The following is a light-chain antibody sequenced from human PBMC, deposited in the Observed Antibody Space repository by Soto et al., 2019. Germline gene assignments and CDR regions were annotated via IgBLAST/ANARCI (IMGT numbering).Light chain of an antibody. CDR3: QSYDTGLRGMI. CDR2: GNN. Sequence: QSVLTQPPSVSGAPGQRVTISCNGTSSNIGADYNVHWYRQLPGTAPKLLIYGNNHRPSGVPDRFSGSKSGPSASLAITGLQTEDEADYYCQSYDTGLRGMIFGGGTKITVL. J-gene: IGLJ2*01. CDR1: SSNIGADYN. V-gene: IGLV1-40*01.